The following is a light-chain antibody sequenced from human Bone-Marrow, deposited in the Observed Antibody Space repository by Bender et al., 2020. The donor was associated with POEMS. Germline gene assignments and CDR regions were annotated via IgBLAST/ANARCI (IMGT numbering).Light chain of an antibody. CDR2: EDT. J-gene: IGLJ1*01. CDR3: FSYTGSYI. CDR1: ISNVGTYKL. V-gene: IGLV2-23*01. Sequence: QSSLTPPASVSGSPGQSITISCTRTISNVGTYKLVSWYQHHPGKAPKLIIYEDTKRPSGVSNRFSGSKSGSTAYLTISGLQTEDEADYYCFSYTGSYIFGIGTKVTVL.